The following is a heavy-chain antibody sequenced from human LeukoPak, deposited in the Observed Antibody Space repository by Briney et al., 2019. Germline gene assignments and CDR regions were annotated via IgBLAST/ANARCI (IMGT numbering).Heavy chain of an antibody. CDR1: GGTFSSYA. CDR3: ARNGGSSGWHGGLDY. Sequence: SVKVSCKASGGTFSSYAISGVRQAPGQGLEWMGRIIPILGIANYAQKFQGRVTITADKSTSTAYMELSSLRSEDTAVYYCARNGGSSGWHGGLDYWGQGTLVTVSS. D-gene: IGHD6-19*01. J-gene: IGHJ4*02. V-gene: IGHV1-69*04. CDR2: IIPILGIA.